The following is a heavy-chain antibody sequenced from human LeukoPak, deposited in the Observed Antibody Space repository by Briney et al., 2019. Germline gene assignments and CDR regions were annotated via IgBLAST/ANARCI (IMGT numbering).Heavy chain of an antibody. CDR1: GYTFTSFD. D-gene: IGHD5-18*01. Sequence: ASVKVSFKASGYTFTSFDINWVRQATGQGLEWMGWMNPNRGNPGYAQKFQGRGTITSNNSISTAYMELSSLRSEDTAVYYCARGLGRTLMVTRGGVHFDYWGQGPLVTVSS. CDR2: MNPNRGNP. CDR3: ARGLGRTLMVTRGGVHFDY. V-gene: IGHV1-8*01. J-gene: IGHJ4*02.